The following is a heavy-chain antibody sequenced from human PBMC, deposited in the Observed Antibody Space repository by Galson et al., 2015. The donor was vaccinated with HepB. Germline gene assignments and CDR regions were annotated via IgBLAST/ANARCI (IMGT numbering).Heavy chain of an antibody. J-gene: IGHJ4*02. CDR2: IYSGGST. V-gene: IGHV3-66*01. Sequence: SLRLSCAASGFTVSSNYMSWVRQAPGKGLEWVSVIYSGGSTYYADSVKGRFTISRDNSKNTLYLQMNSLRAEDTAVYYCARVFGSGSYKHLDYWGQGTLVTVSS. CDR3: ARVFGSGSYKHLDY. CDR1: GFTVSSNY. D-gene: IGHD3-10*01.